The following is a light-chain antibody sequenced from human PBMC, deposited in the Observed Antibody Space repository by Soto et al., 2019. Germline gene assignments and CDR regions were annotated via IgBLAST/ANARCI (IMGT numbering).Light chain of an antibody. Sequence: ELVMTQSPATLSVSPGERATLSCRASQSVTSNYLAWYQQKPGQAPRLLIYGISTRATGVPDRFSGSGSGTDFTLTISRLEPEDFAVYYCQQYTDSHMTFGQGTKV. V-gene: IGKV3-20*01. CDR1: QSVTSNY. CDR2: GIS. CDR3: QQYTDSHMT. J-gene: IGKJ1*01.